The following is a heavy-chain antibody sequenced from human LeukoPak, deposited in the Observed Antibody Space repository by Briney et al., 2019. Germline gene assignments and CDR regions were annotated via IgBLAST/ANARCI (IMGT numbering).Heavy chain of an antibody. CDR2: IKQDGSET. Sequence: QPGGSLRLSYAASGFAFSSSWMSWARQAPGKGLEWVANIKQDGSETYYVDSLKGRFTVSRDNAKNSVYLQMNNLRAEDTAVYYCARRAPGYCITTSCPDTYYYYYYMDVWGKGTTVTVSS. J-gene: IGHJ6*03. CDR3: ARRAPGYCITTSCPDTYYYYYYMDV. V-gene: IGHV3-7*01. CDR1: GFAFSSSW. D-gene: IGHD2-2*01.